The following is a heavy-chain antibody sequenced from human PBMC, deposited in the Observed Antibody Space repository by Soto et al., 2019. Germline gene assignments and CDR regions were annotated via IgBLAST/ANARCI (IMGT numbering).Heavy chain of an antibody. CDR3: ARGYCSSTSCYFDY. CDR1: GGSFSGYY. V-gene: IGHV4-34*01. CDR2: INHSGST. J-gene: IGHJ4*02. Sequence: SETLSLTCAVYGGSFSGYYWSWIRQPPGKGLEWIGEINHSGSTNYNPSLKSRVTISVDTSKNQFSLKLSSVTAADTAVYYCARGYCSSTSCYFDYWGQGTLVTVSS. D-gene: IGHD2-2*01.